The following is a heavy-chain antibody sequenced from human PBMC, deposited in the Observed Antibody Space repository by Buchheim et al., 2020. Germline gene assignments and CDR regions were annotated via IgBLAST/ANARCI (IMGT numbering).Heavy chain of an antibody. V-gene: IGHV3-23*01. Sequence: EVQLLESGGGLVQPGGSLRLSCAASGFTFSSYAMSWVRQAPGKGLEWVSAISGSGGSTYYADSVKGRFTISRDNSKNTLYLQMNSLRAEDTAVYYCAKDKGIYGSGSYYPLTSDYWGQGTL. J-gene: IGHJ4*02. CDR1: GFTFSSYA. CDR2: ISGSGGST. CDR3: AKDKGIYGSGSYYPLTSDY. D-gene: IGHD3-10*01.